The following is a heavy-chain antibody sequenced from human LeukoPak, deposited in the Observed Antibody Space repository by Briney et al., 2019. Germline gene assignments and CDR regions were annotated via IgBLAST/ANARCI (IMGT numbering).Heavy chain of an antibody. V-gene: IGHV4-4*02. CDR3: ARDPQGTVGASDACDI. Sequence: PSETLSLTCAVSGGSISSSNWRSWVRQPPGKGLEWIGEIYHSGSTNYNPSLKSRVTISVDKSKNQFSLKLSSVTAADTAVYYCARDPQGTVGASDACDIWGQGTMVTVSS. CDR1: GGSISSSNW. CDR2: IYHSGST. D-gene: IGHD1-26*01. J-gene: IGHJ3*02.